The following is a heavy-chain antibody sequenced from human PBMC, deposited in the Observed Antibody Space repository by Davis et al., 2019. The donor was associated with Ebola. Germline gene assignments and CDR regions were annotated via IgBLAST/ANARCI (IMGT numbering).Heavy chain of an antibody. D-gene: IGHD5-12*01. J-gene: IGHJ2*01. CDR1: GLTFSSYA. Sequence: GESLKISCAASGLTFSSYAMSWVRQAPGKGLEWVSAISGSGVSTNYTDSAKGRITISRDSSKNTLYLQMNSLRAEDTAIYYCAKDRGGYHWYFDLWGRGTLVTVSS. CDR2: ISGSGVST. V-gene: IGHV3-23*01. CDR3: AKDRGGYHWYFDL.